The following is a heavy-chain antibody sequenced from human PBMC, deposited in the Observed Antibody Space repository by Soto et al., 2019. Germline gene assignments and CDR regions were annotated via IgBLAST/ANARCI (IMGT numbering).Heavy chain of an antibody. D-gene: IGHD3-10*01. J-gene: IGHJ4*02. CDR2: ISGSGGST. Sequence: GGSLRLSCAASGFTFSSYAMSWVRQAPGKGLEWVSAISGSGGSTYYADSVKGRFTISRDNSKNTLYLQMNSLRAEDTAVYYCARSHTDYGSGSYYTDDYWGQGTLVTVSS. V-gene: IGHV3-23*01. CDR3: ARSHTDYGSGSYYTDDY. CDR1: GFTFSSYA.